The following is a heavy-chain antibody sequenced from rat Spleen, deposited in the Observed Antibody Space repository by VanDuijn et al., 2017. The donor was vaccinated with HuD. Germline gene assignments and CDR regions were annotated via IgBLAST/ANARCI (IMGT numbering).Heavy chain of an antibody. D-gene: IGHD1-9*01. CDR3: TTGNTMGITFDY. Sequence: EVQLVESDGGLVQPGRSLKLSCAASGFTFSDYYMAWVRQAPTKGLEWVATISTSGGSTYYRDSVKGRFTISRDNAKSTLYLQIDSLRSEDTANYYCTTGNTMGITFDYWGQGVMVTVSS. V-gene: IGHV5-27*01. CDR2: ISTSGGST. J-gene: IGHJ2*01. CDR1: GFTFSDYY.